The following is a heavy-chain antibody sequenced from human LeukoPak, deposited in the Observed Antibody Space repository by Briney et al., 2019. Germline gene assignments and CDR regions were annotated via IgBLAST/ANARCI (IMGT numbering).Heavy chain of an antibody. V-gene: IGHV1-2*02. Sequence: ASVKVSCKASGYTFTGYYMHWVRQAPGQGLEWMGWINPNSGGTNHAQKFQGRVTMTRDTSISTAYMELSRLRSDDTAVYYCASSLYDFARFDPWGQGTLVTVSS. CDR3: ASSLYDFARFDP. J-gene: IGHJ5*02. CDR2: INPNSGGT. CDR1: GYTFTGYY. D-gene: IGHD3-3*01.